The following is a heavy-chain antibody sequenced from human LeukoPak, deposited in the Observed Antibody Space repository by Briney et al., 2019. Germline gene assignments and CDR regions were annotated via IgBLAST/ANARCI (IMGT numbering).Heavy chain of an antibody. Sequence: ASVKVSCKASGYTFTSYGISWVRQAPGQGLEWMGWISAYNGNTNYAQKLQGRVTMTADTSTSTAYMELRSLRSDDTAVYYCARGDYGDTPLPEMIDYWGQGTLVTVSS. CDR2: ISAYNGNT. V-gene: IGHV1-18*01. CDR1: GYTFTSYG. J-gene: IGHJ4*02. D-gene: IGHD4-17*01. CDR3: ARGDYGDTPLPEMIDY.